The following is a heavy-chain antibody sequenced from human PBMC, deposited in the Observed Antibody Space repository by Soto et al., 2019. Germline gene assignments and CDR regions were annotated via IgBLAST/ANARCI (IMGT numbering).Heavy chain of an antibody. V-gene: IGHV6-1*01. Sequence: QTLAISCTICGDSVSINTASWNCIRHSPSRVLEWLGRTYFRSKWYNDYAVSVKSRIIINPDTSNNQFSLQLNSVTPEDTAVYFCAKGDNLGPKTGYAFDPWGQGIMVTVSS. CDR2: TYFRSKWYN. J-gene: IGHJ5*02. D-gene: IGHD5-12*01. CDR3: AKGDNLGPKTGYAFDP. CDR1: GDSVSINTAS.